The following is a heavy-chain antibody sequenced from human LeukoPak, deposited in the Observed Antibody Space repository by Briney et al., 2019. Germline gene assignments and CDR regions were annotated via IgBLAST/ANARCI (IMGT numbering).Heavy chain of an antibody. Sequence: GGSLRLSCAASGFTFSSYWMSWVRQAPGKGLEWVANIKQDGSEKYYVDSVKGRFTISRDNAKNSLYLQMNSLRAEDTAVYYCARVDIVVVPAAVIYYYYYYYMDVWGKGTTVTVSS. V-gene: IGHV3-7*01. D-gene: IGHD2-2*01. J-gene: IGHJ6*03. CDR2: IKQDGSEK. CDR3: ARVDIVVVPAAVIYYYYYYYMDV. CDR1: GFTFSSYW.